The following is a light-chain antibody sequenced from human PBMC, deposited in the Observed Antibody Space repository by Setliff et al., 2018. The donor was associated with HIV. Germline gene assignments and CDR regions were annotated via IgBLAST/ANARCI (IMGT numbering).Light chain of an antibody. CDR2: EVS. V-gene: IGLV2-14*01. CDR1: SSDVGGYNY. CDR3: SSYTSIYTYV. J-gene: IGLJ1*01. Sequence: QSALTQPASVSGSPGQSITMSCTGTSSDVGGYNYVSWYQQHPGKAPKLIIYEVSNRPSGVSNRFSGSKPGNTASLTISGLQAEDEADYYCSSYTSIYTYVFGTGTKVTV.